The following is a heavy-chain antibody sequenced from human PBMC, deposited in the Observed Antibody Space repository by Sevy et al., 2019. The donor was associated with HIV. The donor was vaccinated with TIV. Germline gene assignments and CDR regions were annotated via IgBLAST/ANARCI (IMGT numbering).Heavy chain of an antibody. CDR2: ISSSGSTI. D-gene: IGHD2-8*01. Sequence: GGSLRLSCAASGFTFSDYYMSWIRQAPGKGLEWVSYISSSGSTIYDADSVKGRFTISRDNAKNSLYLQMNSLRAEDTAVYYCARGYCTNGLCYTYDYRGQGTLVTVSS. V-gene: IGHV3-11*01. CDR1: GFTFSDYY. CDR3: ARGYCTNGLCYTYDY. J-gene: IGHJ4*02.